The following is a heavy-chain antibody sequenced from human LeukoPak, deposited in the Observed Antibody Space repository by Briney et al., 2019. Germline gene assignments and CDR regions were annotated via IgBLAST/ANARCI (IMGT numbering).Heavy chain of an antibody. V-gene: IGHV3-23*01. CDR1: GFTFSSYA. Sequence: GGSLRLSCAASGFTFSSYAMSWVRQAPGKGLEWVSAISGSGGSTYYADSVKGRFTISRDNSKNTLYLQMNSLRAEDTAVYYCAKDGRAVWFGELLSSDYWGQGTLVTVSS. CDR2: ISGSGGST. J-gene: IGHJ4*02. CDR3: AKDGRAVWFGELLSSDY. D-gene: IGHD3-10*01.